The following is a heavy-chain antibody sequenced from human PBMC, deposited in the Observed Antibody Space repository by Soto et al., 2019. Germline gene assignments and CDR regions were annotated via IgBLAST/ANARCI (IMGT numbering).Heavy chain of an antibody. Sequence: SETLSLTCTVSGGSISSGGYYWSWIRQHPGKGREWIGYIYYSGSTYYNPSLKSRVTISVDTSKNQFSLKLSSVTAADTAVYYCARDPNGWLRFDYWGQGTLVTVSS. J-gene: IGHJ4*02. D-gene: IGHD6-19*01. CDR3: ARDPNGWLRFDY. CDR1: GGSISSGGYY. V-gene: IGHV4-31*03. CDR2: IYYSGST.